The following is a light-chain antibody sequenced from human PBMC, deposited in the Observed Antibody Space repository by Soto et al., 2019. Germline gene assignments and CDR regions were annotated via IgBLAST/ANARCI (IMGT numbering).Light chain of an antibody. J-gene: IGKJ1*01. V-gene: IGKV3-20*01. Sequence: EIVLTHSPGPLALSPGERATLSCMATQSVSSSYLAWYQQKPGQDPRLLLYGASSRATGIPDRFSGSGSGTGVTLSISILEREDCAVYYCQQYVSYPTTCGQGTKVEIK. CDR2: GAS. CDR3: QQYVSYPTT. CDR1: QSVSSSY.